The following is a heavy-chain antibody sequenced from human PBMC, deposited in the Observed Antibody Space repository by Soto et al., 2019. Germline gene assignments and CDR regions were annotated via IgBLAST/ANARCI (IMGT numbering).Heavy chain of an antibody. J-gene: IGHJ6*02. Sequence: QVQLVQSGAEVKKPGSSVKISCKASGGTFRTNAFSWVRQAPGQGLEWMGGIIPIFPTPDYAQKFQGRVTITADESTTTTYVELSSLRSADTATYYCARDKDRQQLGGNYYYIVDVWGQGTTVTVYS. D-gene: IGHD3-3*02. V-gene: IGHV1-69*12. CDR2: IIPIFPTP. CDR1: GGTFRTNA. CDR3: ARDKDRQQLGGNYYYIVDV.